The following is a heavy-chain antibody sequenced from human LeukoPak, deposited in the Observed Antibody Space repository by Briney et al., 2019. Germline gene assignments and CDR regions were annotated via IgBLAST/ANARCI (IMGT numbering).Heavy chain of an antibody. J-gene: IGHJ4*02. Sequence: PSETLSLTCTVSGYSISSGYYWGWIRQPPGKGLEWIGSIYHSGSTYYNPSLKSRVTISVDTSKNQFSLKLSSVTAADTAVYYCARAPSMYYYDSSGYSYFDYWGQGTLVTVSS. CDR1: GYSISSGYY. D-gene: IGHD3-22*01. CDR2: IYHSGST. CDR3: ARAPSMYYYDSSGYSYFDY. V-gene: IGHV4-38-2*02.